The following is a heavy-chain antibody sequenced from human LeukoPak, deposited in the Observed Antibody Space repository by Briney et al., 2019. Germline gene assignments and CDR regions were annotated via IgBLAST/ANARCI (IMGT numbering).Heavy chain of an antibody. Sequence: GGSLRLSCVGSGFTFHRYALHWVRQVPGKGLFWVVIISHDATDTNYADSVKGRFTISRDNSKRILYLEMNSLTTEDTAVYYCARDPSFYYNSGSSNTFDNWGLGTLVTVSS. CDR1: GFTFHRYA. CDR2: ISHDATDT. V-gene: IGHV3-30*01. J-gene: IGHJ4*02. CDR3: ARDPSFYYNSGSSNTFDN. D-gene: IGHD3-10*01.